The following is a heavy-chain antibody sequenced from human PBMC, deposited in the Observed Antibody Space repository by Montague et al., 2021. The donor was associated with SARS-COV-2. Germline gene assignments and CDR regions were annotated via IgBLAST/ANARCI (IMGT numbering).Heavy chain of an antibody. D-gene: IGHD2-21*01. J-gene: IGHJ5*01. CDR2: IFWDNDR. CDR1: GFSLSDVGVG. CDR3: AHRLRTLDVPYSHNWFDS. Sequence: PALVKPTQTLTLTCTFSGFSLSDVGVGVGWIRQPPGKALEWLAFIFWDNDRRYTPSLTSRLTISKDTSKNQVVLTLANVDPVDTATYYCAHRLRTLDVPYSHNWFDSWGQGTLVTVAS. V-gene: IGHV2-5*02.